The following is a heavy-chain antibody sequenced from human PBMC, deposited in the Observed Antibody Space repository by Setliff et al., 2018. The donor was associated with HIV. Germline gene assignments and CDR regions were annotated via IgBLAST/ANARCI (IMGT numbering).Heavy chain of an antibody. CDR2: ISSSSRSK. CDR3: ARSPIRMRYFDY. J-gene: IGHJ4*02. CDR1: SGSFSGYY. D-gene: IGHD2-8*01. V-gene: IGHV3-11*06. Sequence: LSLTCAVYSGSFSGYYWSWVRQSPGKGLEWVSSISSSSRSKYYVDSVKGRFTISRDNAKNSLHLQMNSLRAEDTSMYYCARSPIRMRYFDYWGQGALVTVSS.